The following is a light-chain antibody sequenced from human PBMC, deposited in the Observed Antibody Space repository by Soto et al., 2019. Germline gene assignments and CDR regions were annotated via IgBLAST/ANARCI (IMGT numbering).Light chain of an antibody. Sequence: EIVMTQSPATLSVSPGERATLSCRASQSVRSNLAWYQQKPGQAPSLLIYGASTRATGIPARFSGSGSGTEFTLTISSLQSEDCAVYYCQQYKNWPWTFGQGTKVDIK. J-gene: IGKJ1*01. CDR2: GAS. CDR1: QSVRSN. V-gene: IGKV3-15*01. CDR3: QQYKNWPWT.